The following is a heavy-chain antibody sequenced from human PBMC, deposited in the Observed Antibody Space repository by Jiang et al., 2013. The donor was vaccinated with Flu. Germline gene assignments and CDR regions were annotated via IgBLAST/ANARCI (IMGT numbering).Heavy chain of an antibody. J-gene: IGHJ3*02. D-gene: IGHD3-22*01. CDR1: GGTFSSYA. CDR3: ARSILTRITMIVPGAFDI. CDR2: IIPIFGTA. V-gene: IGHV1-69*06. Sequence: SGAEVKKPGSSVKVSCKASGGTFSSYAISWVRQAPGQGLEWMGGIIPIFGTANYAQKFQGRVTITADKSTSTAYMELSSLRSEDTAVYYCARSILTRITMIVPGAFDIWGQGTMVTVSS.